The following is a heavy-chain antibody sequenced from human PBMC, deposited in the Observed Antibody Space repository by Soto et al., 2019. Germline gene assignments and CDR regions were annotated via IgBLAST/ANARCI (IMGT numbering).Heavy chain of an antibody. CDR2: IYPGDSDT. Sequence: GESLKISCKGLGNSFNNWIGWVRQMPGKGLEWVGIIYPGDSDTRYSPSFQGQVTISADKSISTAYLQWSSLKPSDSAMYYCAIYHLDNIVNQPIYWGRGPRVTVS. J-gene: IGHJ4*02. CDR1: GNSFNNW. D-gene: IGHD2-15*01. V-gene: IGHV5-51*01. CDR3: AIYHLDNIVNQPIY.